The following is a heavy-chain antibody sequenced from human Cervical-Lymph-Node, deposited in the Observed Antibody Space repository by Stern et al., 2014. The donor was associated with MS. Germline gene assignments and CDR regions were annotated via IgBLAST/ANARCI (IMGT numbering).Heavy chain of an antibody. CDR3: ARGGGGNSPSSRHYFHS. CDR1: GGSISSGSYY. D-gene: IGHD4-23*01. Sequence: VQLVESGPGLVKPSQTLSLTCTVSGGSISSGSYYWTWIRQPAGKGLEWIGRIYASGNTNYNPSLKSRLNISVDTSRNQFSLKLSSLTAADTAIYYCARGGGGNSPSSRHYFHSWGQGALVTVSS. V-gene: IGHV4-61*02. CDR2: IYASGNT. J-gene: IGHJ4*02.